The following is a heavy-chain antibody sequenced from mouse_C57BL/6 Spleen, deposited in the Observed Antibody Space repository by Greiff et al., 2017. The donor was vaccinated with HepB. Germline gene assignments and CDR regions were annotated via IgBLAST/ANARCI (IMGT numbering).Heavy chain of an antibody. J-gene: IGHJ4*01. D-gene: IGHD2-1*01. CDR3: ARGDYGNYGAMDY. CDR2: IHPNSGST. Sequence: QVQLQQPGAELVKPGASVKLSCKASGYTFTSYWMHWVKQRPGQGLEWIGMIHPNSGSTKYNEKFKSKATLTVDKSSSTAYMQLSSLTSEDSAVYYCARGDYGNYGAMDYWGQGTSVTVSS. V-gene: IGHV1-64*01. CDR1: GYTFTSYW.